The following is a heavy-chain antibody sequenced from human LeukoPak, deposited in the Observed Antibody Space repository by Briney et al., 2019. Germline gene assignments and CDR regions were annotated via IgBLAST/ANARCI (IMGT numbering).Heavy chain of an antibody. V-gene: IGHV3-21*01. CDR3: ARGLYGSGSYNY. Sequence: GGSLRLYCAASGFTFSSYSMNWVRQAPGKGLEWVSSISSSSSYIYYAGSVKGRFTISRDNAKNSLYLQMNSLRAEDTAVYYCARGLYGSGSYNYWGQGTLVTVSS. CDR1: GFTFSSYS. CDR2: ISSSSSYI. J-gene: IGHJ4*02. D-gene: IGHD3-10*01.